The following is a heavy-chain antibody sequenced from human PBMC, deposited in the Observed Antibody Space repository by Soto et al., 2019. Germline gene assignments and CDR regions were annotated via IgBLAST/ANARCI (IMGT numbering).Heavy chain of an antibody. Sequence: QVQLVQSGAEVNKPGSSVKVSCKASGGTFNTYTISWVRQVPGQGLEWMGGIMPLYAKPTYAQTFQGRLMIAAEDHTNTVYMELSSLRSEDTALYYCASLNNWSSGDGRIDVWGRGTAVSVSS. CDR1: GGTFNTYT. J-gene: IGHJ6*02. CDR3: ASLNNWSSGDGRIDV. V-gene: IGHV1-69*01. D-gene: IGHD1-20*01. CDR2: IMPLYAKP.